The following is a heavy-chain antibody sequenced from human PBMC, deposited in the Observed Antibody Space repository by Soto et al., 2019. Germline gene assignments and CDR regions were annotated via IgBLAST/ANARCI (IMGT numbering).Heavy chain of an antibody. Sequence: GESLKISCAASGFTFSSYSMNWVRQAPGKGLEWVSSISSSSSYIYYADSVKGRFTISRDNAKNSLYLQMNSLRAEDTAVYYCASIWDRDAFDIWGQGTMVTVSS. CDR2: ISSSSSYI. J-gene: IGHJ3*02. CDR1: GFTFSSYS. D-gene: IGHD3-16*01. CDR3: ASIWDRDAFDI. V-gene: IGHV3-21*01.